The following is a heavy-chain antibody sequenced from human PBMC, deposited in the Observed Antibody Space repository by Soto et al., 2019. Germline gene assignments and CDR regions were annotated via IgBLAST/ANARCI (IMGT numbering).Heavy chain of an antibody. J-gene: IGHJ4*02. D-gene: IGHD2-8*02. CDR1: GGTFSSYA. Sequence: QVQLVQSGAEVKKPGSSVKVSCKASGGTFSSYAFSWVRQAPGQGLEWMGGIIPIFGTADYAQKFQGRVTITADEPTSTAYMELSSLRSQDTAAYYCASPPAPKYWWYLDYWGPGTLVTVSS. CDR3: ASPPAPKYWWYLDY. CDR2: IIPIFGTA. V-gene: IGHV1-69*12.